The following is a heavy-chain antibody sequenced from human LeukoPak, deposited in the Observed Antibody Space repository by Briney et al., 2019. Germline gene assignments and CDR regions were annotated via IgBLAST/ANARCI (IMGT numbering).Heavy chain of an antibody. D-gene: IGHD2-2*01. J-gene: IGHJ4*02. CDR1: GYSISSGYY. V-gene: IGHV4-38-2*01. Sequence: KSSETLSLTCAVSGYSISSGYYWGWIRQPPGKGLEWIGRIYHSGSTYYNPSLKSRVTISVDTSKNQFSLKLSSVTAADTAVYYCARGGSTSCYWYWDQGTLVTVSS. CDR3: ARGGSTSCYWY. CDR2: IYHSGST.